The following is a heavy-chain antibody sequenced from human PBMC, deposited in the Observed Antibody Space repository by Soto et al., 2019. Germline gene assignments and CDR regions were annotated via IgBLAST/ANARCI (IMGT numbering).Heavy chain of an antibody. V-gene: IGHV4-39*07. D-gene: IGHD6-19*01. J-gene: IGHJ4*02. Sequence: SETLSLTCTVSGGAIRNSIYYWGWIRQPPGKGLEWIGTIYYDGSVAYSPSLKSRVTLSVDTSKNQFSLKLSSVTAADTAVYYCARGPVAGRDYWGQGTLVTVSS. CDR2: IYYDGSV. CDR1: GGAIRNSIYY. CDR3: ARGPVAGRDY.